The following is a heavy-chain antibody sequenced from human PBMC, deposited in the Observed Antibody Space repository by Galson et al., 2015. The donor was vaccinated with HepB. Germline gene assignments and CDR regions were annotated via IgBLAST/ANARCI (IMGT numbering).Heavy chain of an antibody. CDR1: GYTFTSYA. V-gene: IGHV7-4-1*02. D-gene: IGHD3-22*01. J-gene: IGHJ4*02. Sequence: QSGAEVKKPGASVKVSCKASGYTFTSYAMNWVRQAPGQGLEWMGWINTNTGNPTYAQGFTGRFVFSLDTSVSTAYLQISSLKAEDTAVYYCARVERAHYYDSSGYQLDYWGQGTLVTVSS. CDR3: ARVERAHYYDSSGYQLDY. CDR2: INTNTGNP.